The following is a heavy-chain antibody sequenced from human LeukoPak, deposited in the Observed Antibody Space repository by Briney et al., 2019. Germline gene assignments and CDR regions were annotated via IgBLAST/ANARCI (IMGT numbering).Heavy chain of an antibody. V-gene: IGHV3-7*03. Sequence: GGSLRLSCAASGFTFSSYRMSWVRQAPGKGLEWVANIKQDGSEKYYVDSVKGRFTISRDNAKNSLYLQMNSLRAEDTAVYYCARVGYYDILTGYFNYFDYWGQGTLVTVSS. CDR2: IKQDGSEK. J-gene: IGHJ4*02. CDR1: GFTFSSYR. D-gene: IGHD3-9*01. CDR3: ARVGYYDILTGYFNYFDY.